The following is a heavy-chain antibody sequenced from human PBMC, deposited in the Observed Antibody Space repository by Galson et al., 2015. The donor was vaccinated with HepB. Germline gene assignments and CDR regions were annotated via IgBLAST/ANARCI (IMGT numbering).Heavy chain of an antibody. J-gene: IGHJ3*02. D-gene: IGHD2-2*01. CDR1: GYTFTSYD. CDR3: ARVCSSTSCPDNDAFDI. CDR2: MNPNSGNT. Sequence: SVKVSCKASGYTFTSYDTNWVRQATGQGLEWMGWMNPNSGNTGYAQKFQGRVTMTRNTSISTAYMELSSLRSEDTAVYYCARVCSSTSCPDNDAFDIWGQGTMVTVSS. V-gene: IGHV1-8*01.